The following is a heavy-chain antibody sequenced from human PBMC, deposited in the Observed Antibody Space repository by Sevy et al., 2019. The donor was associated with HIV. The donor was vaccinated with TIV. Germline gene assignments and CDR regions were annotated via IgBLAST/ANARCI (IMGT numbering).Heavy chain of an antibody. Sequence: GGSLRLSCAASGFTFTTYWMTWVRQAPGKGLEWVANINQDGSKIKYVDSVKGRFIISRDNAKKSLYVQRNSLRAYDTAVYYCARVGIFQKLERQHRFMVYWGQGTLVTVSS. CDR2: INQDGSKI. V-gene: IGHV3-7*01. J-gene: IGHJ4*02. D-gene: IGHD2-21*01. CDR3: ARVGIFQKLERQHRFMVY. CDR1: GFTFTTYW.